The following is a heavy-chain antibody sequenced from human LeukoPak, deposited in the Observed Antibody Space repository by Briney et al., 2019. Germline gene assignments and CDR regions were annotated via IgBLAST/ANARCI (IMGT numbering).Heavy chain of an antibody. CDR2: ISNSGSPI. CDR3: ARAWLRIIDY. CDR1: EFTFSSYE. D-gene: IGHD5-12*01. J-gene: IGHJ4*02. V-gene: IGHV3-48*03. Sequence: GGSLRLSCAASEFTFSSYEMNWVRQAPGKGLEWVSYISNSGSPIYYADSGKGRFTISRDNAKNSLYLQMNSLRAEDTAVYYCARAWLRIIDYWGQGTLVTVSS.